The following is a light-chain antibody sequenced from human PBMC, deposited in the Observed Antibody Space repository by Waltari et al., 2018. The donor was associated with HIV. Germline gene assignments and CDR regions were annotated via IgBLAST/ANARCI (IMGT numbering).Light chain of an antibody. CDR3: QQYNNWPMYT. V-gene: IGKV3-15*01. J-gene: IGKJ2*01. CDR2: GAS. Sequence: EIVMTQSPATLSVSPGERATLSCRASQSVSGNLAWYQQKPGQAPRLLIYGASTRATGIPARFSGSGSGTEFTLTISSLQSEDFAVYYCQQYNNWPMYTFGQGTNLEIK. CDR1: QSVSGN.